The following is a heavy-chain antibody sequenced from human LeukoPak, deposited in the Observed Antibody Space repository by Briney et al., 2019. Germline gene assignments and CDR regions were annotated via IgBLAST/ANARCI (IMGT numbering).Heavy chain of an antibody. CDR1: GGSISSGGYY. V-gene: IGHV4-31*03. Sequence: SETLSLTCTVSGGSISSGGYYWSWIRQHPGKGLEWIGYIYYSGSTYYNPSLKSRVTISVDTSKNQFSLKLSSVTVADTAVYYCARVPSRITIFGVVMTGAFDIWGQGTMVTVSS. CDR2: IYYSGST. J-gene: IGHJ3*02. D-gene: IGHD3-3*01. CDR3: ARVPSRITIFGVVMTGAFDI.